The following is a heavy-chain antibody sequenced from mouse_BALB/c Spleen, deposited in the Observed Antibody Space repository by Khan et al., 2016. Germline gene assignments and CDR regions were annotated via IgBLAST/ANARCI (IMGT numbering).Heavy chain of an antibody. CDR1: GYSITSGYY. CDR3: ARAGDYGYAGY. CDR2: ISFDGSN. Sequence: EVQLQEPGPGLVKPSQSLSLTCSVTGYSITSGYYWNWIRQFPGNKLEWLGHISFDGSNNYNPSLKNRISITRDTSKNPFFLKLNSVTTEDTATFDCARAGDYGYAGYWGQGTSLTASS. J-gene: IGHJ2*02. D-gene: IGHD2-2*01. V-gene: IGHV3-6*02.